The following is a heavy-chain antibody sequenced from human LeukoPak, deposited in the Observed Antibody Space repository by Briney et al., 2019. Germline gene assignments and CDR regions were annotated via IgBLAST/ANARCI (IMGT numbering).Heavy chain of an antibody. D-gene: IGHD2-15*01. J-gene: IGHJ4*02. Sequence: GGSLRLSCAASGFTFSSYGMHRVRQAPGKGLEWVAFIQYDGSNKYCTDSVKGRFTISRDNSRNTMYVQMNSLRPEDTAVYYCAKDSAVVAATPENYFDYWGQGTLVTVSS. CDR3: AKDSAVVAATPENYFDY. CDR1: GFTFSSYG. V-gene: IGHV3-30*02. CDR2: IQYDGSNK.